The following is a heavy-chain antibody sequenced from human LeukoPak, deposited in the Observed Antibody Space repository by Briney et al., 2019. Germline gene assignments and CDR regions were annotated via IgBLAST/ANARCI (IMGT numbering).Heavy chain of an antibody. D-gene: IGHD1-26*01. V-gene: IGHV3-21*01. CDR3: ARGGVGANEFDY. Sequence: GRSLRLSCAASGFTFSSYSMNWVRQAPGKGLEWVSSISSSSSYIYYADSVKGRFTISRDNAKNSLYLQMNSLRAEDTAVYYCARGGVGANEFDYWGQGTLVTVSS. J-gene: IGHJ4*02. CDR1: GFTFSSYS. CDR2: ISSSSSYI.